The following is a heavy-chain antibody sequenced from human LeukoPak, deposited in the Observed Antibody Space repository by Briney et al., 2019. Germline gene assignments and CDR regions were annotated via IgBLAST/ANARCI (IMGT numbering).Heavy chain of an antibody. D-gene: IGHD3-3*01. CDR1: GGSISSYY. CDR2: IYYSGST. J-gene: IGHJ6*02. V-gene: IGHV4-59*01. CDR3: ARSPYDFWSGFNYYYYGMDV. Sequence: SETLSLTCTVSGGSISSYYWSWIRQPPGKGLEWIGYIYYSGSTNYNPSLKSRVTISVDTSKNQFSLKLSSVTAADTAVYYCARSPYDFWSGFNYYYYGMDVWGQGTTVTVSS.